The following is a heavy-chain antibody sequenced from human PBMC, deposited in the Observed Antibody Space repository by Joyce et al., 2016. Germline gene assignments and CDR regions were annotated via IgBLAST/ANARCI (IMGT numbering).Heavy chain of an antibody. CDR2: IYYIGNT. CDR1: GGSISSDNYY. Sequence: QVQLQESGPGLVRPSDTLSLTCAVSGGSISSDNYYWSWIRQPPGKGLEWIAYIYYIGNTKTNPALKSRVTISVDTSKNQFSLNLMSVTAADTAVYYCARVVQYRSGWSGFRPYWFFDVWGRGTLVTVSS. J-gene: IGHJ2*01. CDR3: ARVVQYRSGWSGFRPYWFFDV. D-gene: IGHD6-19*01. V-gene: IGHV4-61*01.